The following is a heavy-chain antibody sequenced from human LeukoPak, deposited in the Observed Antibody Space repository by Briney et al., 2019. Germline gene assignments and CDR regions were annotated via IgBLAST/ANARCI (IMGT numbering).Heavy chain of an antibody. CDR2: IYSGGST. D-gene: IGHD1-26*01. CDR1: GFTVSSNY. CDR3: ARMGVVGATTGDY. Sequence: GGSLRLSCAASGFTVSSNYMSWVRQAPGKGLEWVSVIYSGGSTYYADSVKGRFTISRDNSKNTLYLQMDSLRAEDTAVYYCARMGVVGATTGDYWGQGTLVTVSS. J-gene: IGHJ4*02. V-gene: IGHV3-66*01.